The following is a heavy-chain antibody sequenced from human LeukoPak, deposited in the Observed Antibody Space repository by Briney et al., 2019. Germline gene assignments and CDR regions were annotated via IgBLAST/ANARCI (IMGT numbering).Heavy chain of an antibody. Sequence: GGSLRLSCAASGFTFSSYAMHWVRQAPGKGLEWVAVISYDGSNKYYADSVKGRFTISRDNSKNTLYLQMNSLRAEDTAVYYCARDRGYSSSWNWFDPWGQGTLVTVSS. V-gene: IGHV3-30*01. CDR3: ARDRGYSSSWNWFDP. D-gene: IGHD6-13*01. CDR2: ISYDGSNK. CDR1: GFTFSSYA. J-gene: IGHJ5*02.